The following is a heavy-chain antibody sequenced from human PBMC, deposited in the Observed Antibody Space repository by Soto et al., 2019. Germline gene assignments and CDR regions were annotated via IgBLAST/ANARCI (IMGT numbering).Heavy chain of an antibody. J-gene: IGHJ4*02. CDR2: IHPSGGGT. CDR3: ARFGHIAVVSASFDY. D-gene: IGHD2-21*01. V-gene: IGHV1-46*02. CDR1: GYTFNTYY. Sequence: ASVKVSCKPSGYTFNTYYLHWLRQAPGQALEWMGVIHPSGGGTTYAQKFLGRVTVTRDTSTTTVFMELSSLRSDDTAVYYCARFGHIAVVSASFDYWGQGTLVPVSA.